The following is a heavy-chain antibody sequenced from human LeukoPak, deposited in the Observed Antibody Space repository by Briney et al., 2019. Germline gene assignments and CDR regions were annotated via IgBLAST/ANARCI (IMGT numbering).Heavy chain of an antibody. CDR1: GFTFSSYA. Sequence: GGSLRLSCATSGFTFSSYAMSWVRQAPGKGLEWVSGIGASGGSTYYADSVKGRFTISRDNSKNTLYLQMNSLRTEDTAVYYCARDRSSLGLWFGELRNWGQGTLVTVSS. J-gene: IGHJ4*02. V-gene: IGHV3-23*01. CDR3: ARDRSSLGLWFGELRN. CDR2: IGASGGST. D-gene: IGHD3-10*01.